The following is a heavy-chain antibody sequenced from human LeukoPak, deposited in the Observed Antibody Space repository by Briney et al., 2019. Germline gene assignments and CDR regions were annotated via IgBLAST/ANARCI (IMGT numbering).Heavy chain of an antibody. CDR2: ISGNGGST. Sequence: PGGSLRLSCAVSGLTFSSYAMSWVRQAPGKGLEWVSSISGNGGSTYYAVSVQGRFTISRNNSKNTLYLQMNSLKVEDTAVYYCAKNRWAARIIIDAFDIWGQGTMVTVSS. V-gene: IGHV3-23*01. CDR3: AKNRWAARIIIDAFDI. J-gene: IGHJ3*02. CDR1: GLTFSSYA. D-gene: IGHD6-6*01.